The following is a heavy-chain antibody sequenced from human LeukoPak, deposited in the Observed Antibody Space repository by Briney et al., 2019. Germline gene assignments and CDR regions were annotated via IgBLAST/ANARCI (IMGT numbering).Heavy chain of an antibody. J-gene: IGHJ4*02. Sequence: PGGSLRLSCAASGFTFSSYSMNWVRQAPGKGLEWVSSISSSSSYIYYADSVEGRFTISRDNAKKALFLQMNSLRVEDTAVYYCARHYGDYRRHPFDYWGLGTLVTVSS. CDR2: ISSSSSYI. CDR1: GFTFSSYS. D-gene: IGHD4-17*01. V-gene: IGHV3-21*01. CDR3: ARHYGDYRRHPFDY.